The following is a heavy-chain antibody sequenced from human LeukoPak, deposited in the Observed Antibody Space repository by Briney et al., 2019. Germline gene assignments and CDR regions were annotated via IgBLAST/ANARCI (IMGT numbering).Heavy chain of an antibody. V-gene: IGHV3-48*01. CDR1: AFSFSTHS. D-gene: IGHD4-11*01. Sequence: GGFLRLSCAASAFSFSTHSMSWVRQAPGKGLEWVAYISPSSLTIYYADAVTGRFTISRDNAKNSLYLQMNSLRAEDTAVYYCAKTAYTNYDFDYWGQGTLVTVSS. CDR2: ISPSSLTI. J-gene: IGHJ4*02. CDR3: AKTAYTNYDFDY.